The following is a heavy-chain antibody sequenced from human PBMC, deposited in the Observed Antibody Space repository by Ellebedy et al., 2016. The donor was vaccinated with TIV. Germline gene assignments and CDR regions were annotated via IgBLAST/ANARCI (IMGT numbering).Heavy chain of an antibody. CDR3: AGEYSSGWTDY. D-gene: IGHD6-19*01. CDR2: IYTSGST. CDR1: GGSISSYY. J-gene: IGHJ4*02. V-gene: IGHV4-4*07. Sequence: MPSETLSLTCTVSGGSISSYYWSWIRQPAGKGLEWIGRIYTSGSTNYNPSLQSRVTMSVDTSKNQFSLKLSSVTAADTAVYYCAGEYSSGWTDYWGQGTLVTVSS.